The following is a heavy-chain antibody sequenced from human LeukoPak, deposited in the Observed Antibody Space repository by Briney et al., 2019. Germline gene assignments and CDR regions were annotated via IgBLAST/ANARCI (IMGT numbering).Heavy chain of an antibody. D-gene: IGHD2-2*02. CDR1: GFTFSSSYA. CDR2: ISGSGGST. Sequence: GGSLRLSCAASGFTFSSSYAMSWVRQAPGKGLEWVSAISGSGGSTYYADSVKGRFTMSRDNSMNTLYLQMNSLRAEDTAVYYCAEDAKTRGLIPAAIDYWGQGTLVTVSS. V-gene: IGHV3-23*01. CDR3: AEDAKTRGLIPAAIDY. J-gene: IGHJ4*02.